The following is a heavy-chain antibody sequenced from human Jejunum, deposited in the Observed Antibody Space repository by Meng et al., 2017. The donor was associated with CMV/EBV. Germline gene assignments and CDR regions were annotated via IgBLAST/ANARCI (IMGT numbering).Heavy chain of an antibody. CDR3: ARESYCSFTSCYAIDY. CDR2: INPSSGGT. J-gene: IGHJ4*01. D-gene: IGHD2-2*01. V-gene: IGHV1-2*02. Sequence: QGLLVHPGAAVKKPGALVKVSCNASGYTFSTHYMPCVRQAPGQGLEWMGWINPSSGGTNYAQKFQVRVTMTSDTSIDTAYMYLSSLTSDDTAVYYCARESYCSFTSCYAIDYWGHGTLVTVSS. CDR1: GYTFSTHY.